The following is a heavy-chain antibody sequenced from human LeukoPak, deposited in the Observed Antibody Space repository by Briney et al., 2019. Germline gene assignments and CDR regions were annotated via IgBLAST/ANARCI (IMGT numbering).Heavy chain of an antibody. CDR1: GFTFSHYG. CDR2: IRYDESNT. Sequence: GGSLRLSCAASGFTFSHYGMHWVRQAPGKGLEWVAFIRYDESNTYYADSVKGRFTISRDNSKKTLYLQMNSLRADDTAVYYCAKAYSSSWFDYWGQGTLVTVSS. CDR3: AKAYSSSWFDY. J-gene: IGHJ4*02. D-gene: IGHD6-13*01. V-gene: IGHV3-30*02.